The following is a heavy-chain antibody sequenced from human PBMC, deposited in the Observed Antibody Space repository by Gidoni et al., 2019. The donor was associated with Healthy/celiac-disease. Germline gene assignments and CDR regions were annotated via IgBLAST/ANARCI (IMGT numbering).Heavy chain of an antibody. J-gene: IGHJ4*02. CDR2: ISGSGGST. Sequence: EVQLLESGGGLVQPGGSLRLSCAASGFTFSSYAMSWVRQAPGKGLEWVSAISGSGGSTYYADSVKGRFTISRDNSKNTLYLQMNSLRAEDTAVYYCAKWAGYCSSTSCYYDYWGQGTLVTVSS. D-gene: IGHD2-2*01. CDR1: GFTFSSYA. V-gene: IGHV3-23*01. CDR3: AKWAGYCSSTSCYYDY.